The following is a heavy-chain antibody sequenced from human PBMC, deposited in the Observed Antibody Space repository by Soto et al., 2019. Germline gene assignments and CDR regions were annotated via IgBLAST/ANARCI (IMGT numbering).Heavy chain of an antibody. Sequence: GGSLRLSCAASGFTFSSYAMSWVRQAPGRGLEWVSCISWNSGTIAYGDSVRGRFTVSRDNTRTSLSLQMNSLRPEATALYYCGTGDCGESFTGVLVTWGQGTLVTVYS. CDR1: GFTFSSYA. V-gene: IGHV3-9*01. D-gene: IGHD2-21*01. CDR3: GTGDCGESFTGVLVT. CDR2: ISWNSGTI. J-gene: IGHJ5*01.